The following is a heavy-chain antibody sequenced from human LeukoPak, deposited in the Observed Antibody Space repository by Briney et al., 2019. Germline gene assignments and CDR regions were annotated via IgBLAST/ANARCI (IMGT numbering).Heavy chain of an antibody. CDR1: GYTFNGYY. CDR3: AREDLLDYYDSSGQQGVDAFDI. V-gene: IGHV1-2*02. Sequence: ASVKVSCKSSGYTFNGYYMHWVRQAPGQGLEWMGWINPNNGGTKYAQKFQGRVTMTRDTSISTAYMELSRLRSDDTAVYYCAREDLLDYYDSSGQQGVDAFDIWGQGTMVTVSS. D-gene: IGHD3-22*01. J-gene: IGHJ3*02. CDR2: INPNNGGT.